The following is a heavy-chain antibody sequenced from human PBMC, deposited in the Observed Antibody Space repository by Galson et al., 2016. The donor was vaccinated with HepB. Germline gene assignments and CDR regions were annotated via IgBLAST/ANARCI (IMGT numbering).Heavy chain of an antibody. V-gene: IGHV3-9*01. J-gene: IGHJ5*02. CDR3: AKDRFGVVTFNWFDP. CDR2: ISWKSNDI. D-gene: IGHD3-3*01. Sequence: SLRLSCAVSGFSFDEYAMHWVRQVPGKGLEWVSGISWKSNDIIYADSVKGRFTISRDNAMNSLYLQMNNLRPEDTAFYYCAKDRFGVVTFNWFDPWGPGTLVTVSS. CDR1: GFSFDEYA.